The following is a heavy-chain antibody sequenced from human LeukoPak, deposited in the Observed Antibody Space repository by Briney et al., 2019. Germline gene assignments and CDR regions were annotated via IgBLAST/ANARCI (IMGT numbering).Heavy chain of an antibody. D-gene: IGHD3-16*02. J-gene: IGHJ4*02. CDR3: ARDRDYDYVWGSYRPDYFDY. CDR2: ITSSSYI. Sequence: GGSLGLSCAASGFTFSSYTINWVRQAPGKGLEWASSITSSSYIYYADSVKGRFTISRDNAKNSLYLQMNSLRAEDTAVYYCARDRDYDYVWGSYRPDYFDYWGQGTLVTVSS. V-gene: IGHV3-21*01. CDR1: GFTFSSYT.